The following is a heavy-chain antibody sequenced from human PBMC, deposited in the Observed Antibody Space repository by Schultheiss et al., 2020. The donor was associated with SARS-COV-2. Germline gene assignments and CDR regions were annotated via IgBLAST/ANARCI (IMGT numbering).Heavy chain of an antibody. CDR3: ARGLGIAVAGAYY. J-gene: IGHJ4*02. Sequence: GGSLRLSCAASGFTFSSYSMNWVRQAPGKGLEWVSSISSSSSYIYYADSVKGRFTISRDNAKNSLYLQMNSLRAEDTAVYYCARGLGIAVAGAYYWRPGTLITVSS. D-gene: IGHD6-19*01. CDR1: GFTFSSYS. V-gene: IGHV3-21*01. CDR2: ISSSSSYI.